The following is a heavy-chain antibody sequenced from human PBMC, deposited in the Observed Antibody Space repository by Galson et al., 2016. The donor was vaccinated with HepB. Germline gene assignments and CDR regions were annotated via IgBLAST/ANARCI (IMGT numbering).Heavy chain of an antibody. Sequence: SETLSLTCTVSGGSISSSSIYYWGWIRQPPGKGLEWIGSIYNSESTYHNPSLRSRVTMSVDTSKNQFSLKLSSVTAADTAVYYCARHDRGIAAAFDHWGQGTLVTVSS. V-gene: IGHV4-39*01. D-gene: IGHD6-25*01. CDR3: ARHDRGIAAAFDH. CDR2: IYNSEST. CDR1: GGSISSSSIYY. J-gene: IGHJ4*02.